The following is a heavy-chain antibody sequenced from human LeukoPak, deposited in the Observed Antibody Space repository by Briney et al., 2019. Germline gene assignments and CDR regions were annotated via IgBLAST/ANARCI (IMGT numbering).Heavy chain of an antibody. CDR1: GFAFSAFA. J-gene: IGHJ4*02. Sequence: GGSLRLSCAASGFAFSAFAMHWVRQAPGKGLEWVALTSYDESNKRYADSVKGRYTISRDNSKNTLYLQMNSLRVEDTAIYYCAGGPFWSGSDYWGQGTLVTVSS. CDR2: TSYDESNK. V-gene: IGHV3-30-3*01. CDR3: AGGPFWSGSDY. D-gene: IGHD3-3*01.